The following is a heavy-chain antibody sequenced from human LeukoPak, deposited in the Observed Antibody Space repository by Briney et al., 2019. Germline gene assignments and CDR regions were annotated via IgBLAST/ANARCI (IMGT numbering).Heavy chain of an antibody. D-gene: IGHD6-6*01. V-gene: IGHV1-2*02. CDR2: INPNSGGT. J-gene: IGHJ4*02. CDR3: AREGRKYSRSFDY. CDR1: GYTFTVYY. Sequence: ASVKVSCKASGYTFTVYYMHWVRQAPGQGLEWMGWINPNSGGTNYAQKFQGRVTMTRDTSISTAYMELSRLRSDDTAVYYCAREGRKYSRSFDYWGQGTLVTVSS.